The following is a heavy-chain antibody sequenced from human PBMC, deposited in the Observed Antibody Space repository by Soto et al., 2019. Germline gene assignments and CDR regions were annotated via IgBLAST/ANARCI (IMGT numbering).Heavy chain of an antibody. V-gene: IGHV1-2*02. J-gene: IGHJ5*02. Sequence: SEQVSFKASWYTFTRYYMDWVRQEPRQGLEWMGWINPNSGGTNYAQKFQGRVTMTRDTSISTAYMELSTLRSDDTAVYYCARVCPNYHGPGMIGGPYWFDPCSQGTRVTVCS. CDR3: ARVCPNYHGPGMIGGPYWFDP. D-gene: IGHD3-10*01. CDR1: WYTFTRYY. CDR2: INPNSGGT.